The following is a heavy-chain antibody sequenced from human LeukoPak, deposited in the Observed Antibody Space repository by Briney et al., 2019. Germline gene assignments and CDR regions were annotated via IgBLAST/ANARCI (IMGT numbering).Heavy chain of an antibody. Sequence: GGSLRLYCAASGFTFDDYAMHWVRQAPGKGLEWVSGISWNSGSIGYADSVKGRFTISRDNAKNSLYLQMNSLRAEDTALYYCAATNAPDFWSGYLGYWGQGTLVTVSS. CDR1: GFTFDDYA. V-gene: IGHV3-9*01. CDR2: ISWNSGSI. J-gene: IGHJ4*02. D-gene: IGHD3-3*01. CDR3: AATNAPDFWSGYLGY.